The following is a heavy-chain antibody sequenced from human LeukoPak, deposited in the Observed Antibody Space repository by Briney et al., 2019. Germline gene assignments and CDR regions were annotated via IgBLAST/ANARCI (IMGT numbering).Heavy chain of an antibody. CDR3: ARDLVTVTKGFDI. J-gene: IGHJ3*02. Sequence: SETLSLTCTVSGDSFSSHYWTWIRQPPGKGLEWIGYISYRGSTNYNPSLKSRVTISIDTSKNQFSLKLSSVTAADTAVYYCARDLVTVTKGFDIWGHGTMVSVSS. CDR2: ISYRGST. V-gene: IGHV4-59*11. D-gene: IGHD4-17*01. CDR1: GDSFSSHY.